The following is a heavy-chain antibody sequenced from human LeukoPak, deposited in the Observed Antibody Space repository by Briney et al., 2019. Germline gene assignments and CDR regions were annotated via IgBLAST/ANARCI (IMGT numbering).Heavy chain of an antibody. Sequence: SGGSLRLSCVASGFTFSSYGMHWVRQAPGKGLEWVAFIRYDGSNKYYADSVKGRFTISRDNSKNTLYLQMNSLRAEDTAVYYCAKDAAPSVGAGYFDYWGQGTLVTVSS. CDR1: GFTFSSYG. D-gene: IGHD1-26*01. V-gene: IGHV3-30*02. J-gene: IGHJ4*02. CDR3: AKDAAPSVGAGYFDY. CDR2: IRYDGSNK.